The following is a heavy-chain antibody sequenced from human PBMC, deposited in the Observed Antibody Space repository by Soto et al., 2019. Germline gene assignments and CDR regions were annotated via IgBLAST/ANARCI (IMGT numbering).Heavy chain of an antibody. J-gene: IGHJ6*02. CDR2: ISYDGSNK. V-gene: IGHV3-30*18. CDR1: GFTFSSYG. CDR3: AKDLVVLTTVVRDFRYYGMDV. Sequence: GGSLRLSCAASGFTFSSYGMHWVRQAPGKGLEWVAVISYDGSNKYYADSVKGRFTISRDNSKNTLYLQMNSLRAEDTAVYYCAKDLVVLTTVVRDFRYYGMDVWGQGTTVTVSS. D-gene: IGHD4-17*01.